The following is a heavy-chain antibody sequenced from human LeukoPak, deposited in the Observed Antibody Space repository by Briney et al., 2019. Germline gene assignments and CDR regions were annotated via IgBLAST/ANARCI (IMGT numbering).Heavy chain of an antibody. Sequence: QPGGSLRLSRAASAFTFSSYAMSWVRQAPGKGLEWVSTVSGSGGNTYYADSVKGRFTISRDNSKNTLYLQMNSLRAEDTAVYYCAKGRSGYCSSTRCYAFDFWGQGTLVTVSS. D-gene: IGHD2-2*01. J-gene: IGHJ4*02. V-gene: IGHV3-23*01. CDR3: AKGRSGYCSSTRCYAFDF. CDR1: AFTFSSYA. CDR2: VSGSGGNT.